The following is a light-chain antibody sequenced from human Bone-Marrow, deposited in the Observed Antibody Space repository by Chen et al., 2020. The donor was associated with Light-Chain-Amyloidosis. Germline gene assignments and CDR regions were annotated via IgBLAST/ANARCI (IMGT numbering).Light chain of an antibody. J-gene: IGLJ3*02. CDR3: QVWDSSIVV. CDR1: KLSSKY. CDR2: QTT. Sequence: SSELTQSPSVSVSPGQTASITCSGDKLSSKYVFWYQQKPGQAPVMFIYQTTKRPSGIPERFSGTNSGNAATLTISGTQAMEEGDYYGQVWDSSIVVFGGGTKLTVL. V-gene: IGLV3-1*01.